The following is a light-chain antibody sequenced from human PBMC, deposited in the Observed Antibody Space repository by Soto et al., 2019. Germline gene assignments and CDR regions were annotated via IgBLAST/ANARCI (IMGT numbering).Light chain of an antibody. J-gene: IGKJ4*01. CDR3: QQYNTYPLT. CDR2: KAS. V-gene: IGKV1-5*03. Sequence: DIQMTQSPSTLSASVGDRVTITCRASQRISSWLAWSQQKPGKAPKVLIYKASSLESGVPSRFSGSGSGTEFTLTISGLQPDDFATYYCQQYNTYPLTFGGGTKVEIK. CDR1: QRISSW.